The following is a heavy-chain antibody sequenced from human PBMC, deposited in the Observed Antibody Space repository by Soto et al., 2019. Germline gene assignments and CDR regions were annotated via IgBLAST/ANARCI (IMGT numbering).Heavy chain of an antibody. J-gene: IGHJ6*02. CDR2: IYNGGNT. V-gene: IGHV4-4*07. CDR1: GGSISSYY. Sequence: PSETLSLTCTVSGGSISSYYWSWIRQSAGKGLEWIGRIYNGGNTQYNPSLKSRVTMSADTSKNQFSLRLNSVTAADTAVYYCARDGSDSYGLDVWGQGTTVTVLL. D-gene: IGHD3-10*01. CDR3: ARDGSDSYGLDV.